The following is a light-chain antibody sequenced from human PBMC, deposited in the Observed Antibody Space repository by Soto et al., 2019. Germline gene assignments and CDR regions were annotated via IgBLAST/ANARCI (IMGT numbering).Light chain of an antibody. CDR3: QQYDNLPPGVT. CDR1: QDISNY. V-gene: IGKV1-33*01. Sequence: DIQMTQSPSSLSASVGDRVTITCQASQDISNYLNWYQQKPGKAPKLLIYDASNLETGDPSRFSGSGSGTDFTFTISSLQREDIAPNYCQQYDNLPPGVTFGPGTKVDIK. J-gene: IGKJ3*01. CDR2: DAS.